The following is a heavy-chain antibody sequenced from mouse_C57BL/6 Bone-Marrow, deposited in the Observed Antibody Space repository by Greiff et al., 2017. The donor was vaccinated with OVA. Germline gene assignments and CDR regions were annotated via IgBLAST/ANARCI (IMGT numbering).Heavy chain of an antibody. Sequence: QVQLQQPGAELVMPGASVKLSCKASGYTFTSYWMHWVKQRPGQGLEWIGEIDPSDSYTNYNQKFKGKSTLTVDKSSSPAYMQLSSLTAEDSAVYYCARGGLRRGYWYFDVWGTGTTVTVSS. CDR1: GYTFTSYW. V-gene: IGHV1-69*01. CDR3: ARGGLRRGYWYFDV. D-gene: IGHD2-4*01. CDR2: IDPSDSYT. J-gene: IGHJ1*03.